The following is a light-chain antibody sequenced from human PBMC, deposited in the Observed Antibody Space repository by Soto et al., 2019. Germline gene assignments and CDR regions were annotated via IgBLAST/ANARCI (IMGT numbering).Light chain of an antibody. J-gene: IGKJ4*01. CDR1: QSVNQK. CDR3: HQYDDWPPVT. V-gene: IGKV3-15*01. Sequence: EIVLTQSPATLSVSPGERATLSCRASQSVNQKLGWYQQKPGQAPRLLIYDASTRATGIPARFSGFGSGTEFTLTISSLQSEDFAVYYCHQYDDWPPVTFGGGTKVDIK. CDR2: DAS.